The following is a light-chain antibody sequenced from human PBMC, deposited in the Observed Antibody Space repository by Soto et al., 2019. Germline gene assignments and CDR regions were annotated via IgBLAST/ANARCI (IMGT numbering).Light chain of an antibody. CDR2: DAS. Sequence: EIWLTQSPATLSLSPGERATLSCRASQSVSSYLAWYQQKPGQAPRLLIYDASNRATGIPARLSGSGSGTEFTLTISSLEPEDFAVYYCQQRSNWLTFGGGTKVDIK. V-gene: IGKV3-11*01. J-gene: IGKJ4*01. CDR3: QQRSNWLT. CDR1: QSVSSY.